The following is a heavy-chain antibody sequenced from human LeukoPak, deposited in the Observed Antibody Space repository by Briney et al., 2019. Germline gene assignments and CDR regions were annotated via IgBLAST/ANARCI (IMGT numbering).Heavy chain of an antibody. J-gene: IGHJ6*03. CDR2: ISSSSSYI. Sequence: PGGSLRLSCAASGFTFSSYSMNWVRQAPGKGLEWVSSISSSSSYIYYADSVKGRFTISRDNAKNSLYLQMNSLRAEDTAVYYCARAPITMVRGRGYYYYMDVWGKGTTVTVSS. CDR1: GFTFSSYS. V-gene: IGHV3-21*01. D-gene: IGHD3-10*01. CDR3: ARAPITMVRGRGYYYYMDV.